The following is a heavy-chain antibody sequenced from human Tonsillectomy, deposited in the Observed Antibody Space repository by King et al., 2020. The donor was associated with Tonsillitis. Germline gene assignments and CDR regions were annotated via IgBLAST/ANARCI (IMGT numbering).Heavy chain of an antibody. CDR1: GVSVSSGSYY. D-gene: IGHD2-21*01. J-gene: IGHJ5*02. CDR2: IYTTGSS. V-gene: IGHV4-61*02. CDR3: AREYSRYSFDP. Sequence: QLQESGPRLVKPSQTLSLTCTVSGVSVSSGSYYWSWVRQPAGKGLEWIGRIYTTGSSNYNPSLKSRLTMSVDPPKNQFSLELSSVTAADTAVYYCAREYSRYSFDPWGQGTLVTVSS.